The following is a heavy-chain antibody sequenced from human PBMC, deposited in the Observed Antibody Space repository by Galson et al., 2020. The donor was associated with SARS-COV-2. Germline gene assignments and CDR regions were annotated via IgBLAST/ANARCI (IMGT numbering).Heavy chain of an antibody. J-gene: IGHJ6*02. CDR3: ARDTTIFGVDDYYYYGMDV. V-gene: IGHV7-4-1*02. D-gene: IGHD3-3*01. CDR1: GYTFTSYA. CDR2: INTNTGNP. Sequence: ASVKVSCKASGYTFTSYAMNWVRQAPGQGLEWMGWINTNTGNPTYAQGFTGRFVFSLDTSVSTAYLQISSLKAEDTAVYYCARDTTIFGVDDYYYYGMDVWGQGTTVTGSS.